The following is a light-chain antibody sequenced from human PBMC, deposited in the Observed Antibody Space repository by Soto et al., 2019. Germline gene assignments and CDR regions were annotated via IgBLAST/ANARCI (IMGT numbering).Light chain of an antibody. Sequence: DFVMTQSPDSLAVSLGERATINCKSSQSVLSSSNNKNYLAWYQQKPGQPPKLLIYWASTRESGVPDRFSGSGSGTDFTLTISSLLAEDVAVYYCQQFYSAPLTFGGGTKVQIK. CDR2: WAS. CDR3: QQFYSAPLT. V-gene: IGKV4-1*01. CDR1: QSVLSSSNNKNY. J-gene: IGKJ4*01.